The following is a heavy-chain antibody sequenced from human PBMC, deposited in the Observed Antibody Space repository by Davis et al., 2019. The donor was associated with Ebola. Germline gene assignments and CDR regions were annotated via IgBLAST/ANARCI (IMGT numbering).Heavy chain of an antibody. J-gene: IGHJ4*02. Sequence: PGGSLRLSCAASGFTFSNAWMNWVRQAPGKGLEWVGRIKSKTDGGTTDYAAPVKGRFTISRDDSKNTLYLQMNSLKTEDTVVYYCTTFVVVVTATIDYWGQGTLVTVSS. V-gene: IGHV3-15*01. D-gene: IGHD2-15*01. CDR2: IKSKTDGGTT. CDR3: TTFVVVVTATIDY. CDR1: GFTFSNAW.